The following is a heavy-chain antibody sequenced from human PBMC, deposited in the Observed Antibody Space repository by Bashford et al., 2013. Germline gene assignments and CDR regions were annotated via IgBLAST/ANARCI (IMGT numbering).Heavy chain of an antibody. J-gene: IGHJ6*04. CDR1: GGTFSSYA. CDR3: ARGYYDFWSGYDRYNWNDVYYYYYGMDV. V-gene: IGHV1-69*06. D-gene: IGHD3-3*01. CDR2: IIPIFGTA. Sequence: SVKVSCKASGGTFSSYAISWVRQAPGQGLEWMGGIIPIFGTANYAQKFQGRVTITADKSTSTAYMELSSLRSEDTAVYYCARGYYDFWSGYDRYNWNDVYYYYYGMDVWAKGTTVTVSS.